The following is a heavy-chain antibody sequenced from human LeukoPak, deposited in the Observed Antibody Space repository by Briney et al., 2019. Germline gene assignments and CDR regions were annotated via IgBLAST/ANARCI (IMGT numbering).Heavy chain of an antibody. V-gene: IGHV1-3*01. CDR2: INAGNGNT. J-gene: IGHJ4*02. Sequence: ASVKVSCKASGYTFTSYAMHWVRQAPGQRLEWMGWINAGNGNTKYSQKFQGRVTITRDTSASTAYMELSSLRSEDTAVYYCANGGGGSGNYYYFDYWGQGTLVTVSS. D-gene: IGHD3-10*01. CDR3: ANGGGGSGNYYYFDY. CDR1: GYTFTSYA.